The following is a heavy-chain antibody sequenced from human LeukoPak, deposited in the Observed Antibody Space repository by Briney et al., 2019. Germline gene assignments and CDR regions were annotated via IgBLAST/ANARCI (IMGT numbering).Heavy chain of an antibody. D-gene: IGHD3-3*01. CDR2: IYTSGST. CDR3: ARDQDENYDFWSGYQYPNNWFDP. V-gene: IGHV4-4*07. Sequence: SETLSLTCTVSGGSISSYYWSWIRQPAGKGLEWIGRIYTSGSTNYNPSLKSRVTMSVDTSKNQFSLKLSSVTAADTAVCYCARDQDENYDFWSGYQYPNNWFDPWGQGTLVTVSS. CDR1: GGSISSYY. J-gene: IGHJ5*02.